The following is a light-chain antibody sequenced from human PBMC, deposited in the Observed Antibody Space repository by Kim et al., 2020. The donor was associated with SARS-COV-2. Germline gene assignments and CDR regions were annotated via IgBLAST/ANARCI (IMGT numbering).Light chain of an antibody. V-gene: IGLV1-51*01. CDR2: DNN. J-gene: IGLJ1*01. CDR1: SSNIGNNY. Sequence: GQQVTISCSGSSSNIGNNYVSWYQQFPGTAPKLLTYDNNKRPSGIPDRFSGSKSGTAATLGITGLQTGDEAEYYCGTWDSSLSAYVFGTGTKVTVL. CDR3: GTWDSSLSAYV.